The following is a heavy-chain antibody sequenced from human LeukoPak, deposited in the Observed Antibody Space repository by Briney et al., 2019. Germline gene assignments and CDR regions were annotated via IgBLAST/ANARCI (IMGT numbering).Heavy chain of an antibody. CDR1: GGSISSSNW. CDR3: ARLGGYHRLVYFDY. J-gene: IGHJ4*02. CDR2: IYHSGST. D-gene: IGHD3-22*01. V-gene: IGHV4-4*02. Sequence: PSGTLSLTCAVSGGSISSSNWWSWVRQPPGKGLEWIGEIYHSGSTNYNPSLKSRVTISVDRSKNQFSLKLSSVTAADTAVYYCARLGGYHRLVYFDYWGQGTLVTVSS.